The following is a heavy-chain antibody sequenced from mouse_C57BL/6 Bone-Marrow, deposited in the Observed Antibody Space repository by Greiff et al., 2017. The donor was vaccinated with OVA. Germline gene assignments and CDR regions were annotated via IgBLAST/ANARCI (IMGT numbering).Heavy chain of an antibody. CDR3: ANIYYYGSHAMDY. D-gene: IGHD1-1*01. J-gene: IGHJ4*01. CDR1: GFTFSDYG. CDR2: ISSGSSTI. V-gene: IGHV5-17*01. Sequence: EVQLVESGGGLVKPGGSLKLSCAASGFTFSDYGMHWVRQAPEKGLEWVAYISSGSSTIYYADTVKGRFTISRDNAKNTLFLQMTSLRSEDTAMDYCANIYYYGSHAMDYWGQGTSVTVSS.